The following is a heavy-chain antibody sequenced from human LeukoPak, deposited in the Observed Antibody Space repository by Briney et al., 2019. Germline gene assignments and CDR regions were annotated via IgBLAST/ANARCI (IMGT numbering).Heavy chain of an antibody. CDR1: GFTFSSYS. V-gene: IGHV3-23*01. J-gene: IGHJ4*02. CDR3: AKDLYGPPVSVPHS. CDR2: ISGSGGST. D-gene: IGHD2/OR15-2a*01. Sequence: PGGSLRLSCAASGFTFSSYSMNWVRQAPGKGLEWVSAISGSGGSTYYADSVKGRFTISRDNSKNTLYLQMNSLRAEDTAVYYCAKDLYGPPVSVPHSWGQGTLVTVSS.